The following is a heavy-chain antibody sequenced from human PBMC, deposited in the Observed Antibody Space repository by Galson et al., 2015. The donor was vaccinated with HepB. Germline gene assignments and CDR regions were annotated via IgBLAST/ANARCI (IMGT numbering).Heavy chain of an antibody. J-gene: IGHJ4*02. Sequence: SLRLSCAASGFTFSSYAMHWVRQAPGKGLEWVSVIYSGGSTYYADSVKGRFTISRDNSKNTVYLEMNNLRAEDTAVYYCARGGLAAVSHFDYWGQGTLVTVSS. CDR3: ARGGLAAVSHFDY. CDR2: IYSGGST. D-gene: IGHD3-16*01. CDR1: GFTFSSYA. V-gene: IGHV3-66*01.